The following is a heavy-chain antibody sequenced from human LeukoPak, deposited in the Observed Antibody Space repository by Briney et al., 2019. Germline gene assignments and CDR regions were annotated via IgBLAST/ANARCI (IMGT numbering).Heavy chain of an antibody. CDR3: ARGRRAGGFGFDP. V-gene: IGHV4-34*01. CDR1: GGSFSGYY. D-gene: IGHD3-16*01. J-gene: IGHJ5*02. Sequence: PSETLSLTCAVYGGSFSGYYWSWIRQPPGKGLEWIGEINHSGSTNYNPSLKSRVTISVDTSKNQFSLKLSSVTAADTAVYYCARGRRAGGFGFDPWGQGTLVTVSS. CDR2: INHSGST.